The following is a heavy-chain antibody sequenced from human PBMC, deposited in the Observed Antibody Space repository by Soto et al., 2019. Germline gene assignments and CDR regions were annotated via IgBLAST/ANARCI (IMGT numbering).Heavy chain of an antibody. CDR3: PKGLSPSYYDIVTGPDY. J-gene: IGHJ4*01. CDR1: GFILSTYG. D-gene: IGHD3-9*01. V-gene: IGHV3-23*01. CDR2: MSGSGSNT. Sequence: VGSLRLSCAASGFILSTYGMHWVLQAPFQVLHCVSVMSGSGSNTFYADSLKGRFTVSRDNSKKTLYLQMNRLRAEDTAVYHCPKGLSPSYYDIVTGPDYWGHETLVRDSS.